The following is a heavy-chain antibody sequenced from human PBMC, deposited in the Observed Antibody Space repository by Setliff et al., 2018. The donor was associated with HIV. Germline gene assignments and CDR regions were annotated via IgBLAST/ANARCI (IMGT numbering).Heavy chain of an antibody. CDR1: GYAFTSYY. CDR3: ARVRIGASVPLDY. D-gene: IGHD1-26*01. CDR2: INVGNGNT. J-gene: IGHJ4*02. V-gene: IGHV1-3*01. Sequence: GASVKVSCKASGYAFTSYYMHWVRQAPGQGLEWMGWINVGNGNTQYSQKFQGRVTFTSDTSASTAHMEMSSLRSEDTAVYYCARVRIGASVPLDYWGQGTMVTVSS.